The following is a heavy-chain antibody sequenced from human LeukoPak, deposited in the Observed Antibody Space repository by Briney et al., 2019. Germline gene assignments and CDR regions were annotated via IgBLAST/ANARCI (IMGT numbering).Heavy chain of an antibody. D-gene: IGHD3-10*01. V-gene: IGHV3-23*01. Sequence: GGSLRLSCAASGFTLSSYAMSWVRRAPGKGLGWVSSISASGGSTNYADSVKGRFTISRDNSKNTVYLQMNSLRAEDTAVYYCAKVMKGSERLTMVRGVIIKTAGLYYMDVWGKGTTVTVSS. CDR2: ISASGGST. CDR1: GFTLSSYA. CDR3: AKVMKGSERLTMVRGVIIKTAGLYYMDV. J-gene: IGHJ6*03.